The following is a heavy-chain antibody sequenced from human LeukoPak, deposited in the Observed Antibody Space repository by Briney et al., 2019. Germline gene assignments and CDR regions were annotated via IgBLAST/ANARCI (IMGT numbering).Heavy chain of an antibody. J-gene: IGHJ4*02. V-gene: IGHV3-23*01. D-gene: IGHD6-13*01. CDR1: GFTFSSYA. Sequence: AGGSLRLSCAASGFTFSSYAMSWVRQAPGKGLEWVSAISGSGGSTYYADSVKGRFTISRDNSKNTLYLQMNSLRAEDTAVYYCALATEAIRSSSLPIPTWGLDYWGQGTLVTVSS. CDR2: ISGSGGST. CDR3: ALATEAIRSSSLPIPTWGLDY.